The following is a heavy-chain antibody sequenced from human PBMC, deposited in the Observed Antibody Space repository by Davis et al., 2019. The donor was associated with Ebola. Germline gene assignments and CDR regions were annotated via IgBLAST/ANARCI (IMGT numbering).Heavy chain of an antibody. CDR3: ARAVVVPYYGMDV. Sequence: ASVQVSCKASGYTFTSYYMHWVRQAPGQGLEWMGIINPSGGSTSYAQKFQGRVTMTRDTSTSTVYMELSSLRSEDTAVYYCARAVVVPYYGMDVWGQGTTVTVSS. V-gene: IGHV1-46*01. CDR1: GYTFTSYY. D-gene: IGHD2-2*01. CDR2: INPSGGST. J-gene: IGHJ6*02.